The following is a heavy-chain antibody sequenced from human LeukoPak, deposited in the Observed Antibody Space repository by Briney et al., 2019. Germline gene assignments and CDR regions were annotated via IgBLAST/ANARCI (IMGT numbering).Heavy chain of an antibody. V-gene: IGHV3-74*03. CDR1: GFTFSDYW. J-gene: IGHJ4*02. CDR3: VKEIKYVGATYLHS. D-gene: IGHD1-26*01. CDR2: IKNDESST. Sequence: AGGSLRLSCAASGFTFSDYWMHWVRQAPGKGLVWVSRIKNDESSTMYADSVKGRFTTTRDNAKNTLYLQMNSLRTEDTAMYYCVKEIKYVGATYLHSWGQGTLVTVSS.